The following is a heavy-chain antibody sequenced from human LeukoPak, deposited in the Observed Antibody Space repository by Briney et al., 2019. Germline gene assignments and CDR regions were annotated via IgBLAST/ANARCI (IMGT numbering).Heavy chain of an antibody. Sequence: GGSLRLSCAASAFTVRTSYMTWVRQAPGKGLEWVSVISGFGDTYYADSVKGRFTISRDNSKNTLSLQMNSLRAEDTAVYYCARDSSGSSDWGGSYYYMDVWGKGTTVTVSS. CDR1: AFTVRTSY. CDR2: ISGFGDT. J-gene: IGHJ6*03. D-gene: IGHD1-26*01. CDR3: ARDSSGSSDWGGSYYYMDV. V-gene: IGHV3-66*03.